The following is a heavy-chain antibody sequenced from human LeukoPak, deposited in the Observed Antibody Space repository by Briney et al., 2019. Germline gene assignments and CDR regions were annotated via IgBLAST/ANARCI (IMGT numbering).Heavy chain of an antibody. CDR3: ARGASLYDYVWGSSPTKAFDP. CDR1: GGSLSDHY. D-gene: IGHD3-16*01. CDR2: INHSGVT. Sequence: SETLSLTCAVYGGSLSDHYWSWIRQPPGKGMEWIGEINHSGVTKYNASLQSRVTILLATSNNPFSMSLTSVTAADTAVYYCARGASLYDYVWGSSPTKAFDPWGQGTLVTVS. J-gene: IGHJ5*02. V-gene: IGHV4-34*01.